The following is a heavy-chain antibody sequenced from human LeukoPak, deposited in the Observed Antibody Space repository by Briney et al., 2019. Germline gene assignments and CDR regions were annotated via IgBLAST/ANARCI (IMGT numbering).Heavy chain of an antibody. CDR2: IYHSGRT. V-gene: IGHV4-30-2*01. CDR3: ARKNRGYNRYGMDV. CDR1: GGSVSSGSYY. J-gene: IGHJ6*02. Sequence: PSETLSLTCTVSGGSVSSGSYYWSWIRQPPGKGLEWIGYIYHSGRTFYNPSLKSRVTISVDTSKNQISLEVTSVTAADTAVYYCARKNRGYNRYGMDVWGQGTTVTVSS. D-gene: IGHD1-14*01.